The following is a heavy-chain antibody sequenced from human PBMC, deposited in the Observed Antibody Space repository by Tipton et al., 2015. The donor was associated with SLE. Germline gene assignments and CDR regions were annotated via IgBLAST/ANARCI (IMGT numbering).Heavy chain of an antibody. V-gene: IGHV4-31*03. J-gene: IGHJ3*02. Sequence: TLSLTCTVSGDSIIIGGYYWTWIRQHPVRGLEWIGYVYHTGVTYYNPSLKSRVTMSADTSKNQFYLNLNSVTAADTAVYYCARNHYHISTGYSDAFDIWGQGTMVTVSS. CDR2: VYHTGVT. D-gene: IGHD3-9*01. CDR1: GDSIIIGGYY. CDR3: ARNHYHISTGYSDAFDI.